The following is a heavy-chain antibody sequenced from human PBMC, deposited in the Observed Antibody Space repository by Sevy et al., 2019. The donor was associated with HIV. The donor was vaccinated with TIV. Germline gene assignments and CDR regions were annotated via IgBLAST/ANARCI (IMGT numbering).Heavy chain of an antibody. V-gene: IGHV3-9*01. Sequence: GGSLRLSCTASGFKFDDYAMHWVRQPPGKGLEWVSGITWDGGRTGYADSVKGRFIISRDNTKSSLYLQMNSLRAEDTALYYCAKDLRWGDILTGYLNYWGQGILVTVSS. CDR3: AKDLRWGDILTGYLNY. J-gene: IGHJ4*02. D-gene: IGHD3-9*01. CDR2: ITWDGGRT. CDR1: GFKFDDYA.